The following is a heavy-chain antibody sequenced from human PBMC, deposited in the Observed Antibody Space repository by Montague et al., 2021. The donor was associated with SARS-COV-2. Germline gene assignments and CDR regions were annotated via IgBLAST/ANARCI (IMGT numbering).Heavy chain of an antibody. Sequence: SETLSLTCTVSGGSISSSSYYWGWIRQPPGKGLEWIGSIYYTGSTYYNPSLKSRVTISVDTSKNQFSLKLSSVTAADTAVYYCARDTRIAMLVVVTRYGLDVWGQGIRLPSP. J-gene: IGHJ6*02. D-gene: IGHD3-22*01. CDR1: GGSISSSSYY. V-gene: IGHV4-39*07. CDR2: IYYTGST. CDR3: ARDTRIAMLVVVTRYGLDV.